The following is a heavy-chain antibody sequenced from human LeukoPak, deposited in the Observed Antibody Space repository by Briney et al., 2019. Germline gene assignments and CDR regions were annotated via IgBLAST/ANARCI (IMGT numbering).Heavy chain of an antibody. CDR1: RFTFSNAW. Sequence: GGSLRHSCAASRFTFSNAWMSWVRQAPGKGLEWVGRIKSKTDGGTTDYAAPVKGRFTISRDDSRNTLYLQMSSLKTEDTAMYYCTTVPYGDYLFDYWGQGTLVTVSS. CDR3: TTVPYGDYLFDY. CDR2: IKSKTDGGTT. J-gene: IGHJ4*02. V-gene: IGHV3-15*01. D-gene: IGHD4-17*01.